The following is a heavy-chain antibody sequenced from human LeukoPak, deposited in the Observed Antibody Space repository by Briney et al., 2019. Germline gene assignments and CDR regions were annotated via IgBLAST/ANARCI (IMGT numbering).Heavy chain of an antibody. J-gene: IGHJ4*02. V-gene: IGHV4-59*08. CDR3: ARHRRAFDY. CDR1: GGSISSYY. CDR2: IFYSGST. Sequence: PSETLSLTCTVSGGSISSYYWSWIRQPPGKGLEWIGFIFYSGSTHYNPSLKSRVTMSVDTSKSQFSLKLSSVTAADTAVYYCARHRRAFDYWGQGTLVTVSS.